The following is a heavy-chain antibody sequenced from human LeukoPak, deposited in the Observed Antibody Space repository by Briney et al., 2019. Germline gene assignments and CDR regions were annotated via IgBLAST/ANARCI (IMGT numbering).Heavy chain of an antibody. D-gene: IGHD3-10*01. CDR2: IYYSGST. J-gene: IGHJ4*02. Sequence: SETLSLTCTVSGGSISSYYWSWIRQPPGKRLEWIGYIYYSGSTNYNPSLKSRVTISVDTSKNQFSLKLSSVTAADTAVYYCARDFFKYGSGSFHDYWGQGILVTVSS. CDR3: ARDFFKYGSGSFHDY. V-gene: IGHV4-59*01. CDR1: GGSISSYY.